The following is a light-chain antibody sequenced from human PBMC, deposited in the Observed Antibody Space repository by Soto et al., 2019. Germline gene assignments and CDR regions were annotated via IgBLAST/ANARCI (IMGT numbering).Light chain of an antibody. Sequence: EIVMTQSQGTLSLSPGERATLFCRASQSLSSTYLAWYQQRPGQAPRLLIFGASNRATGIPDRFRGSGSGTDFTLTISRLEPGDFAVYYCQRYGSSSLSFGGGTKVDI. V-gene: IGKV3-20*01. J-gene: IGKJ4*01. CDR3: QRYGSSSLS. CDR1: QSLSSTY. CDR2: GAS.